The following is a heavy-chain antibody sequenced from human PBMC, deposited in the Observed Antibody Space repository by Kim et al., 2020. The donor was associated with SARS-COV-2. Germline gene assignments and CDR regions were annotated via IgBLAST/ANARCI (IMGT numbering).Heavy chain of an antibody. D-gene: IGHD2-8*02. CDR2: ISSSSTYT. CDR1: GFIFSDYY. J-gene: IGHJ6*02. Sequence: GVSLRLSCAASGFIFSDYYMSWIRQAPGKGLEWLSYISSSSTYTNYADSVKGRFTISRDNARNSLYLQMNSLRAEDTAVYYCARDREDTGNYYYYGMDVWGQGTTVTVSS. V-gene: IGHV3-11*05. CDR3: ARDREDTGNYYYYGMDV.